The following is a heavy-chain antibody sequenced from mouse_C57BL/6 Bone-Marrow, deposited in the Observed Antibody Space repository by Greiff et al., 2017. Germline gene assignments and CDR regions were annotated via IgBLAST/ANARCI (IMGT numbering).Heavy chain of an antibody. J-gene: IGHJ3*01. CDR2: ISSGSSYT. D-gene: IGHD2-4*01. V-gene: IGHV5-6*01. CDR3: ARHGYDYAWFAY. CDR1: GFTFSSYG. Sequence: EVQGVESGGDLVKPGGSLKLSCAASGFTFSSYGMSWVRQTPDKRLEWVATISSGSSYTYYPDSVKGRFTISRDNAKNTLYLQMSSLKSEDTAMYYCARHGYDYAWFAYWGQGTLVTVSA.